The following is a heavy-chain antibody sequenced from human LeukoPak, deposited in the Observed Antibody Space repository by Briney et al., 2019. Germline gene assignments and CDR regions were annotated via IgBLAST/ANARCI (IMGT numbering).Heavy chain of an antibody. CDR1: GYTLTGYY. CDR3: ARVDYGDSRYGMDV. V-gene: IGHV1-2*02. D-gene: IGHD4-17*01. CDR2: INPNSGGT. J-gene: IGHJ6*02. Sequence: ASLKVSCKAFGYTLTGYYMHWGRQAPGQGLEWMGWINPNSGGTNYAQKFQGRVTMTRDTSISTAYMELSRLRSDDTAVYYCARVDYGDSRYGMDVWGQGTTVTVSS.